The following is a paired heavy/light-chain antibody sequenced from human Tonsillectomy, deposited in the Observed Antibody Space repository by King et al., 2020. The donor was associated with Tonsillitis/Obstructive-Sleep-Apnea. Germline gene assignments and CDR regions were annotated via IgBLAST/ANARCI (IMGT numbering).Heavy chain of an antibody. CDR2: IYPGDSDT. Sequence: EVQLVQSGAEVKKPGESLKISCKGSGYSFTSYWIGWVRQMPGKGLEWMGIIYPGDSDTRYSPSFQGQVTISADKSISTAYLQWSSLKASDTAMYYCAKSAEWFGELLKGGLDVWGQGTTVTVSS. D-gene: IGHD3-10*01. CDR3: AKSAEWFGELLKGGLDV. V-gene: IGHV5-51*03. J-gene: IGHJ6*02. CDR1: GYSFTSYW.
Light chain of an antibody. Sequence: QSALTQPASVSGSPGQSITISCTGTSSDVGGYKYVSWYQHHPGKAPKLIIYEVSNRPSGVSNRFSGSKSGNTASLTISGLQAEDEADYYCSSYTSSSTLEVFGTGTKVTVL. CDR2: EVS. CDR3: SSYTSSSTLEV. CDR1: SSDVGGYKY. J-gene: IGLJ1*01. V-gene: IGLV2-14*01.